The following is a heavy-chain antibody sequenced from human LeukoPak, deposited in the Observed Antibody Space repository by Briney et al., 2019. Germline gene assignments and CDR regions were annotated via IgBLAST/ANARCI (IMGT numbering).Heavy chain of an antibody. CDR1: GFTFSNAW. J-gene: IGHJ4*02. Sequence: PGGSLRLSCAASGFTFSNAWMSWVRQAPGKGLEWVGRIKSKTDGGTTDYAAPVKGRFTISRDDSKNTLYLQMNSLKTEDTAVYYCTTDPSKPSYDILTGYYNVPQSKNFDYWGQGTLVTVSS. CDR2: IKSKTDGGTT. V-gene: IGHV3-15*01. CDR3: TTDPSKPSYDILTGYYNVPQSKNFDY. D-gene: IGHD3-9*01.